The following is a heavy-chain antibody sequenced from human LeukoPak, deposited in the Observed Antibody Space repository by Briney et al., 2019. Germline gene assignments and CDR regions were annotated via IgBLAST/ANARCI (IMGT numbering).Heavy chain of an antibody. J-gene: IGHJ3*02. CDR3: AKDRGYEPVGVDAFDI. CDR2: ISGSGGST. V-gene: IGHV3-23*01. D-gene: IGHD5-18*01. CDR1: GFTFSSYA. Sequence: PGGSLRLSCAASGFTFSSYAMSWVRQAPGKGLEWVSAISGSGGSTYYADSVKGRFTISRDNSKNTLYLQMSSLRAEDTAVYYCAKDRGYEPVGVDAFDIWGQGTMVTVSS.